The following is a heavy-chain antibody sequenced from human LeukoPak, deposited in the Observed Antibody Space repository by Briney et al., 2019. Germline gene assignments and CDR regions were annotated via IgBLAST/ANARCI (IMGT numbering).Heavy chain of an antibody. CDR1: GYTFISYY. D-gene: IGHD1-26*01. J-gene: IGHJ4*02. Sequence: ASVKVSCKASGYTFISYYMHWVRQAPGQGLEWMGWISAYNGNTNYAQKLQGRVTMTTDTSTSTAYMELRSLRSDGTAVYYCARDGYSGSNDFDYWGQGTLVTVSS. V-gene: IGHV1-18*04. CDR2: ISAYNGNT. CDR3: ARDGYSGSNDFDY.